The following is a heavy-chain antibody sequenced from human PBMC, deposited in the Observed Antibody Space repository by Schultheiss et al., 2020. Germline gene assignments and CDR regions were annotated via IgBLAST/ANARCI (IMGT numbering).Heavy chain of an antibody. Sequence: SVKVSCKASGGTFSSYAISWVRQAPGQGLEWMGGIIPIFGTANYAQKFQGRVTITADESTSTAYMELSSLRSEDTAVYYCAAPMIVAADDAFDIWGQGTMVTVSS. CDR1: GGTFSSYA. V-gene: IGHV1-69*13. CDR3: AAPMIVAADDAFDI. J-gene: IGHJ3*02. CDR2: IIPIFGTA. D-gene: IGHD3-22*01.